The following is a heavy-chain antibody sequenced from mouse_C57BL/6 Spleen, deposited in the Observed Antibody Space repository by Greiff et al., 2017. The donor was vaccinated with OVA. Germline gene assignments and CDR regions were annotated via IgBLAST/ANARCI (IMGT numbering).Heavy chain of an antibody. J-gene: IGHJ4*01. V-gene: IGHV1-61*01. D-gene: IGHD5-1*01. Sequence: VQLQQPGAELVRPGSSVKLSCKASGYTFTSYWMDWVKQRPGQGLEWIGNIYPSDSETHYNQKFKDKATLTVDKSSSTAYMQLSSLTSEDSAVYYCARRVPHYAMDYWGQGTSVTVSS. CDR1: GYTFTSYW. CDR3: ARRVPHYAMDY. CDR2: IYPSDSET.